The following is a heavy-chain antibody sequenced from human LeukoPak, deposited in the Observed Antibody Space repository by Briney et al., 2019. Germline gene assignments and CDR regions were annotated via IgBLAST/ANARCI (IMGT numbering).Heavy chain of an antibody. CDR2: ISGSGGGT. Sequence: GGSLRLSCAASGFTFSSFAISWVRQAPGKGLEWVSAISGSGGGTYCADSVKGRFTISRDNSKNTVYLEMSSLRAEDTAVYYCAINGCYRGVCDFDIWGQGTKVTVSS. CDR1: GFTFSSFA. D-gene: IGHD2-21*01. CDR3: AINGCYRGVCDFDI. J-gene: IGHJ3*02. V-gene: IGHV3-23*01.